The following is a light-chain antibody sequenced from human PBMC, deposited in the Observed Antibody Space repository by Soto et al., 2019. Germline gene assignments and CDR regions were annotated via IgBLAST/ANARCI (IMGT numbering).Light chain of an antibody. CDR3: SSYTNINTRACV. V-gene: IGLV2-14*01. CDR2: EVT. Sequence: QAVVTQPPSASGSPGQSVTISCTGTSSDVGGYNRVSWYQQHPGKAPKLIIYEVTDRPSGVSNRFSGSKSGNTASLTISGLQAEDEAEYYCSSYTNINTRACVFGTGTKLTVL. J-gene: IGLJ1*01. CDR1: SSDVGGYNR.